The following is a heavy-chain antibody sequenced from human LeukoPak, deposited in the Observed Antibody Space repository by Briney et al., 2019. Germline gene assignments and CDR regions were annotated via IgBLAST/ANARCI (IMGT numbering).Heavy chain of an antibody. D-gene: IGHD3-22*01. V-gene: IGHV3-30*18. CDR3: AKDSNYYDSSGQDAFDI. CDR1: GFTFSSYG. CDR2: ISYDGSNK. J-gene: IGHJ3*02. Sequence: GGSLRLSCAASGFTFSSYGMHWVRQAPVKGLEWVAVISYDGSNKYYADSVKGRFTISRDNSKNTLYLQMNSLRAEDTAVYYCAKDSNYYDSSGQDAFDIWGQGTMVTVSS.